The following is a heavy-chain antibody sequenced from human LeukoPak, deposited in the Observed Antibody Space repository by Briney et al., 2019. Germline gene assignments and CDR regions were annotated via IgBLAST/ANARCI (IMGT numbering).Heavy chain of an antibody. D-gene: IGHD5-18*01. CDR1: GGSFSGYY. Sequence: SETLSLTCAVYGGSFSGYYWSWIRQPPGKGLEWIGEINHSGSTNYNPSLKSRVTISVDTSKNQFSPKLSSVTAADTAVYYCAAYSYGYLYYFDYWGQGTLVTVSS. CDR2: INHSGST. J-gene: IGHJ4*02. CDR3: AAYSYGYLYYFDY. V-gene: IGHV4-34*01.